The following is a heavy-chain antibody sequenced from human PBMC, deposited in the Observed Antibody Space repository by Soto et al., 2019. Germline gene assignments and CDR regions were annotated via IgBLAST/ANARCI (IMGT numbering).Heavy chain of an antibody. CDR3: ARRSTSGGGDYFDY. CDR2: IYPGDSDT. CDR1: GYSFTSYW. J-gene: IGHJ4*02. V-gene: IGHV5-51*01. Sequence: GESLKISCKGSGYSFTSYWIGWVRQMPGKGLEWMGIIYPGDSDTRYSPSFQGLVTISADKSVNSAYLQWSSLKASDTAIYYCARRSTSGGGDYFDYWGQGTRVTVSS. D-gene: IGHD2-21*01.